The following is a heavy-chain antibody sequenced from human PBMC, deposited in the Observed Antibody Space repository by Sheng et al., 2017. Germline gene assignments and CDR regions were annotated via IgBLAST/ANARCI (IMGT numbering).Heavy chain of an antibody. V-gene: IGHV4-34*01. J-gene: IGHJ4*02. CDR1: GGSFSGYY. D-gene: IGHD6-13*01. CDR3: SVLWQQLDTNPAFDY. Sequence: QVQLQQWGAGLLKPSETLSLTCAVYGGSFSGYYWSWIRQPPGKGLEWIGEINHSGSTNYNPSLKSRVTISVDTSKNQFSLKLSSVTTADTAVYYCSVLWQQLDTNPAFDYWGQGTLVTVSS. CDR2: INHSGST.